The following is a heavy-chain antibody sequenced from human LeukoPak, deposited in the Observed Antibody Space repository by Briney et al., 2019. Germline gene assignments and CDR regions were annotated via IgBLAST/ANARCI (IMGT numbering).Heavy chain of an antibody. V-gene: IGHV3-23*01. CDR1: GFTFSNYA. CDR2: IRGSGYTT. Sequence: GGSLRLSCAASGFTFSNYAMSWVRQAPGKGLGCVSAIRGSGYTTYYAGSVKGGFAISRDNSKNTLYLQMNSLRAEDTAVYFCAKLVCADCTSSSLTVAFDHWGQGTLVTVSS. D-gene: IGHD2-2*01. CDR3: AKLVCADCTSSSLTVAFDH. J-gene: IGHJ4*02.